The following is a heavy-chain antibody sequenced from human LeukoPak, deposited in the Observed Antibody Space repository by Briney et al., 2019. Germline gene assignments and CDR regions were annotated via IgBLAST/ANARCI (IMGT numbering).Heavy chain of an antibody. CDR2: IYHSGST. CDR1: GGSISSGGYY. D-gene: IGHD3-3*01. J-gene: IGHJ5*02. V-gene: IGHV4-39*07. CDR3: ARAGEKEWLLYWFDP. Sequence: SQTLSLTCTVSGGSISSGGYYWSWIRQHPGKGLEWIGSIYHSGSTYYNPSLKSRVTISVDTSKNQFSLKLSSVTAADTAVYYCARAGEKEWLLYWFDPWGQGTLVTVSS.